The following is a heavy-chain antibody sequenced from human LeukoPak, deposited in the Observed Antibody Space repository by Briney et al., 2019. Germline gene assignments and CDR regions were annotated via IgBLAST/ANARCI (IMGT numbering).Heavy chain of an antibody. Sequence: GASVKVSCKASGYTFTSYYMHWVRQAPGQGLEWMGIINPSGGSTSYAQKFQGRVTMTRDTSTSTVYTELSSLRSEDTAVYYCARGGYSSSWYGHWPDAFDIWGQGTMVTVSS. J-gene: IGHJ3*02. CDR1: GYTFTSYY. V-gene: IGHV1-46*01. CDR3: ARGGYSSSWYGHWPDAFDI. CDR2: INPSGGST. D-gene: IGHD6-13*01.